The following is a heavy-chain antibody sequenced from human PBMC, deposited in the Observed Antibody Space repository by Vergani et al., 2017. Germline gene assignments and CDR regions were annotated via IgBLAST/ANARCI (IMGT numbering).Heavy chain of an antibody. D-gene: IGHD3-10*01. CDR2: IYTSGST. CDR1: GGSISSYY. V-gene: IGHV4-4*09. Sequence: QVQLQESGPGLVKPSETLSLTCTVSGGSISSYYWSWIRQPPGKGLEWIGYIYTSGSTNYNPSLKSRVTISVDTSKNQFSLKLSSVTAADTAVYYCAQSTGQGRGSGSYYNFHDYGMDVWGQGTTVTVSS. CDR3: AQSTGQGRGSGSYYNFHDYGMDV. J-gene: IGHJ6*02.